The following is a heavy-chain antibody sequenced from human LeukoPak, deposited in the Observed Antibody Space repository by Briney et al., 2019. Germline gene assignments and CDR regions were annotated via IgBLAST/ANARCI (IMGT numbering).Heavy chain of an antibody. Sequence: PGGSLRLSCAASGFTLNDYAMTWVRQAPGKGLEWVSTMSGTNTDTYYADSVKGRFTLSRDTSKNTLFLQMKSLIADDTAVYYCAKARGGQPGSPPDSWGQGTLVTVSS. V-gene: IGHV3-23*01. D-gene: IGHD3-10*01. CDR2: MSGTNTDT. J-gene: IGHJ5*01. CDR3: AKARGGQPGSPPDS. CDR1: GFTLNDYA.